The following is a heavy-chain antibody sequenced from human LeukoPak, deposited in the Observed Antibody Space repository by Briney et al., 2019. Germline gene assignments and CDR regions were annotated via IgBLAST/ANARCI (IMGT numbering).Heavy chain of an antibody. D-gene: IGHD3-16*01. J-gene: IGHJ6*02. V-gene: IGHV1-69*13. Sequence: ASVNVSCKASGNSISNYAVSWVRQAPGQGFEWMGGIIPIFGTADYAQKYQGRVTITADQSTSTTYMALSSLKSEDTATYYCTTRACHAGGCSSSFYYYYGLHFWGQGTTVSVSS. CDR3: TTRACHAGGCSSSFYYYYGLHF. CDR2: IIPIFGTA. CDR1: GNSISNYA.